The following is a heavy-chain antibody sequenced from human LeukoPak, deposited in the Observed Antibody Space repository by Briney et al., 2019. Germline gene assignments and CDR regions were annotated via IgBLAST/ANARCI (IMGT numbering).Heavy chain of an antibody. D-gene: IGHD1-26*01. CDR1: GYXFTDYY. CDR3: AAYSGSYGGSFDY. CDR2: INPNSGGT. J-gene: IGHJ4*02. V-gene: IGHV1-2*02. Sequence: ASVKVSCKASGYXFTDYYINWVRQAPGQGLEWMGWINPNSGGTNSAQKFQGRVTMTRDTSISTAYMELNRLTSDDTAVYYCAAYSGSYGGSFDYWGQGTLVTVSS.